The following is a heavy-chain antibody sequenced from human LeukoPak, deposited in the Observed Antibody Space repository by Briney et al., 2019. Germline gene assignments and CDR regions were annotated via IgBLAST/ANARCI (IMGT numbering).Heavy chain of an antibody. Sequence: EASVKVSCKASGYTFTSYDINWVRQATGQGLEWMGWMNPNSGNTGYAQKFQGRVTMTRNTSIGTAYMELSSPRSEDTAVYYCARGRGYEATYGVDVWGQGTTVTVSS. V-gene: IGHV1-8*01. D-gene: IGHD5-12*01. CDR1: GYTFTSYD. CDR3: ARGRGYEATYGVDV. J-gene: IGHJ6*02. CDR2: MNPNSGNT.